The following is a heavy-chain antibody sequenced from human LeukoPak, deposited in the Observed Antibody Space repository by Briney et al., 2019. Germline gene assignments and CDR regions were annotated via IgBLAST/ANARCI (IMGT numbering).Heavy chain of an antibody. CDR1: GFTFRSHA. D-gene: IGHD3-10*01. Sequence: GRSLRLSCVASGFTFRSHAMHWVRQAPGKGLEWVAVIWYDGSNKYYAESVKGRFTISRDNSKNTLYVLMNSLRVEDTAVYYCARDLGYYGSGSAFDIWGQGTMVTVSS. J-gene: IGHJ3*02. V-gene: IGHV3-33*01. CDR2: IWYDGSNK. CDR3: ARDLGYYGSGSAFDI.